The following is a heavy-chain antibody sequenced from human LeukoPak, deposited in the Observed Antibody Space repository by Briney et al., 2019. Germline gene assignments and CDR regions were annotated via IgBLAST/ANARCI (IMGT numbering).Heavy chain of an antibody. V-gene: IGHV1-2*02. D-gene: IGHD3/OR15-3a*01. CDR1: GYTFTGYY. Sequence: GASVKVSCKASGYTFTGYYMHWVRQAPGQGLEWMGWINPSGGTKYAQKFQGRVRMTRDTSMNTAYMGVSGLRSDDKAVYYCSRDRINDTDDFCIWGQGTMVTVFS. CDR3: SRDRINDTDDFCI. CDR2: INPSGGT. J-gene: IGHJ3*02.